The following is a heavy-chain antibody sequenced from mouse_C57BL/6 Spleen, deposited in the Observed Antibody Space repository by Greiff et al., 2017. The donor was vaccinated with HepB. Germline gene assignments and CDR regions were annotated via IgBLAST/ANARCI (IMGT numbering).Heavy chain of an antibody. Sequence: EVKLMESGGGLVKPGGSLKLSCAASGFTFSSYAMSWVRQTPEKRLEWVATISDGGSYTYYPDNVKGRFTISRDNAKNNLYLQMSHLKSEDTAMYYCARDQGGYYAMDYWGQGTSVTVSS. J-gene: IGHJ4*01. CDR1: GFTFSSYA. V-gene: IGHV5-4*01. CDR3: ARDQGGYYAMDY. CDR2: ISDGGSYT.